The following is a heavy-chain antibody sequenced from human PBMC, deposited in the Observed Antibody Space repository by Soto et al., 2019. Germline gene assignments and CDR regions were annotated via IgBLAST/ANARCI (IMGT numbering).Heavy chain of an antibody. J-gene: IGHJ4*02. V-gene: IGHV3-23*01. Sequence: QPGGSLRLSCAASGFTFSSYAMSWVRQAPGKGLEWVSAISGSGGSTYYADSVKGRFTISRDNSKSTLYLQMNSLRAEDTAVYYCARGGYSYGRFDYWGQGTLVTVSS. CDR3: ARGGYSYGRFDY. CDR2: ISGSGGST. D-gene: IGHD5-18*01. CDR1: GFTFSSYA.